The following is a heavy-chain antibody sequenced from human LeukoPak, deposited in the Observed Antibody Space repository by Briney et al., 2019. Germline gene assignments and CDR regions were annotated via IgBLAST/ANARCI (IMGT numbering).Heavy chain of an antibody. CDR1: GYSFIDYY. Sequence: VASVKVSCKTSGYSFIDYYIHWVRQAPGQGLEWMGWINAGNGNTKYSQEFQGRLTITRDTSASTAYMELSSLRSEDMAVYYCARDGVFGSRPYYYYYMDVWGKGTTVTVSS. CDR3: ARDGVFGSRPYYYYYMDV. D-gene: IGHD3-10*02. V-gene: IGHV1-3*03. CDR2: INAGNGNT. J-gene: IGHJ6*03.